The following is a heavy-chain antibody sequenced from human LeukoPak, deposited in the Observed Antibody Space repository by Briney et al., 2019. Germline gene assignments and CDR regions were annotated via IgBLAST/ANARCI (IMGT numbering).Heavy chain of an antibody. Sequence: PGGSLRLSCAASGFTVSTNYMNWVRQAPGKGLEWVSILYSGSDTYYADSVKGRFTISRDSSKNILSLQMNNLRAEDTAVYYCARVGDHFHWYLDLWGRGTLVTVSP. J-gene: IGHJ2*01. CDR3: ARVGDHFHWYLDL. CDR2: LYSGSDT. D-gene: IGHD3-10*01. V-gene: IGHV3-53*01. CDR1: GFTVSTNY.